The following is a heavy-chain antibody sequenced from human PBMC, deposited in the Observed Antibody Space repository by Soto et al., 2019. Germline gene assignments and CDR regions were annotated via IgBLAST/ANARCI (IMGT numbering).Heavy chain of an antibody. CDR1: GFIFSNYD. V-gene: IGHV3-13*01. Sequence: ESGGGLVQPGGSLRLSCAASGFIFSNYDMHWVRQVTGKGLEWVSSIGVGGDTYYAGSVKGRFTISRENAKNSFYLLMNSLRAEDTAVYYCARYFGDYSGNWFDPWGQGTLVTVSS. CDR2: IGVGGDT. J-gene: IGHJ5*02. CDR3: ARYFGDYSGNWFDP. D-gene: IGHD4-17*01.